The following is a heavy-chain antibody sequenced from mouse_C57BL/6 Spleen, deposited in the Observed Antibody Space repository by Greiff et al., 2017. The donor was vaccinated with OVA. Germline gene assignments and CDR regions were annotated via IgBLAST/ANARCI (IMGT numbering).Heavy chain of an antibody. J-gene: IGHJ4*01. CDR3: ALDSSGYEDYAMDY. V-gene: IGHV1-22*01. Sequence: EVKLMESVPELVKPGASVKMSCKASGYTFTDYNMHWVKQSHGKSLEWIGYINPNNGGTSYNQKFKGKATLTVNKSSSTAYMELRSLTSEDSAVYYCALDSSGYEDYAMDYWGQGTSVTVAS. D-gene: IGHD3-2*02. CDR1: GYTFTDYN. CDR2: INPNNGGT.